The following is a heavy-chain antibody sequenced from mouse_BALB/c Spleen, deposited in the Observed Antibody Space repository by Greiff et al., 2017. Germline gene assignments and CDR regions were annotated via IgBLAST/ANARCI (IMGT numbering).Heavy chain of an antibody. J-gene: IGHJ3*01. D-gene: IGHD2-14*01. Sequence: EVMLVESGGGLVQPGGSRKLSCAASGFTFSSYAMSWVRQSPEKRLEWVAEISSGGRYTYYPDTVTGRFTISRDNSKNNLYLEMSSLRSEDTAMYYCARYRYDDDDGWFAYWGQGTLVTVSA. CDR1: GFTFSSYA. CDR2: ISSGGRYT. V-gene: IGHV5-9-4*01. CDR3: ARYRYDDDDGWFAY.